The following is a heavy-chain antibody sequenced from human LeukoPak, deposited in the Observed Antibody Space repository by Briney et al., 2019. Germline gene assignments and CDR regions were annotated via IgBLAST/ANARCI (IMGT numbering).Heavy chain of an antibody. D-gene: IGHD4-11*01. J-gene: IGHJ6*01. V-gene: IGHV3-11*06. CDR1: GFTLSDYY. Sequence: GGSLTLFRAASGFTLSDYYLSWLRQAPRKGLEWVSYINSSSSYTIYADSVKGRFNNSRDHAKKSLYPQINSLRPHDTAVYYLARAPHYSNNGPYYFGMDVWGQRATVADSS. CDR2: INSSSSYT. CDR3: ARAPHYSNNGPYYFGMDV.